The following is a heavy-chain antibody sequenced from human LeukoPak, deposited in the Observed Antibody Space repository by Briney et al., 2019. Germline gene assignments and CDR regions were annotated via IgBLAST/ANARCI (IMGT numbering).Heavy chain of an antibody. Sequence: ASVKVSCKASGYTFTGYYMHWVRQAPGQGLEWMGWINPNSGGTNYAQKFQGRVTMTRDTSISTAYMELSRLRSDDTAAYYCARDKADGPYWFDPWGQGTLVTVSS. CDR3: ARDKADGPYWFDP. J-gene: IGHJ5*02. CDR1: GYTFTGYY. V-gene: IGHV1-2*02. CDR2: INPNSGGT.